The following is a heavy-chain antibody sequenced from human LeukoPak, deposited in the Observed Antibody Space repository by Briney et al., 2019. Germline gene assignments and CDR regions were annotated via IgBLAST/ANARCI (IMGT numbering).Heavy chain of an antibody. J-gene: IGHJ3*02. V-gene: IGHV4-61*02. Sequence: SETLSLTCTVSGGSIRSGNYYWNWVRQPAGKGLEWIGRIDTYGSTKFNPSLKSRVTISVDTSKNQFSLRLSSVTAADTAVYYCAREFWNYRSGNLQAFHIWGQGTMVTVSS. CDR1: GGSIRSGNYY. D-gene: IGHD3-10*01. CDR2: IDTYGST. CDR3: AREFWNYRSGNLQAFHI.